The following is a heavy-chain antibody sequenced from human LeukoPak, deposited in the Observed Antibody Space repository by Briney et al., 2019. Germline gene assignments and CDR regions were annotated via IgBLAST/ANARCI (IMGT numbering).Heavy chain of an antibody. J-gene: IGHJ4*01. CDR1: GFTFSSYS. Sequence: AGGSLRLSCAASGFTFSSYSMNWVRQAPGKGLEWVSSISSSSSYIYYAGSVKGRFTISRDNAKNSLYLQMNSLRAEDTAVYYCARLGDSWQWPTTHRVYYFDYWGHGTLVTVSS. V-gene: IGHV3-21*01. CDR2: ISSSSSYI. CDR3: ARLGDSWQWPTTHRVYYFDY. D-gene: IGHD3-16*01.